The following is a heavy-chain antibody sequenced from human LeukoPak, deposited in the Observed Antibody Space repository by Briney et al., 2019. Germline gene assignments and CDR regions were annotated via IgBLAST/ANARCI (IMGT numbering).Heavy chain of an antibody. CDR2: IYHSGSA. J-gene: IGHJ4*02. V-gene: IGHV4-4*02. CDR3: ARDVGTALVTGDY. D-gene: IGHD5-18*01. Sequence: SETLSLTCGVSGGSISSNNWWSWVRRPPGQGLEWIGEIYHSGSANYNPSLKSRVTISVDKSKNQLSLKPISVTAADTAVYYCARDVGTALVTGDYWGQGTLVTVSS. CDR1: GGSISSNNW.